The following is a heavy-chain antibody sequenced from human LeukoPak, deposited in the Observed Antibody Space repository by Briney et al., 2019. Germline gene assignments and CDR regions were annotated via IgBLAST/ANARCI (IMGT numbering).Heavy chain of an antibody. CDR2: ISGSGGST. CDR1: GFIFSSYA. V-gene: IGHV3-23*01. Sequence: GGSLRLYCAASGFIFSSYAMSWVRQAPGKGLEWVSAISGSGGSTYYADSVKGRFTISRDNSKNTLYLRMNSLRAEDTAVYYCAKDQDSGSYFNDAFDIWGQGTMVTVSS. D-gene: IGHD1-26*01. J-gene: IGHJ3*02. CDR3: AKDQDSGSYFNDAFDI.